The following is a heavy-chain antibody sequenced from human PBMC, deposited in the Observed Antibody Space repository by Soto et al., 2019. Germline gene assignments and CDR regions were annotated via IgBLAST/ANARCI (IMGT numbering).Heavy chain of an antibody. V-gene: IGHV3-23*01. J-gene: IGHJ4*02. Sequence: EVQLLESGGGLVQPGGSLRLSCAASGFTFSSYAMNWVRQAPGKGLEWVSSISGSGGSSYYAGSVKGRFSISRDNSKNSVYLQMNSLKAEDTAVYYCAKLRSHDYICGRNCGHYFDYWGQGTLVTVSS. D-gene: IGHD3-16*01. CDR2: ISGSGGSS. CDR1: GFTFSSYA. CDR3: AKLRSHDYICGRNCGHYFDY.